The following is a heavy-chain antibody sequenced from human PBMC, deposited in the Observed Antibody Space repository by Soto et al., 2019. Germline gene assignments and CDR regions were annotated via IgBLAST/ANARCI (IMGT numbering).Heavy chain of an antibody. Sequence: PWGSLRLSCAASGFASINYAIILFRHAPFKWLEWVSTISGSGDLTYYADSVKGRFTISRDNSRNTLYLQMNSLRAEDTAVYYCAKALRYFDWLFRPWNSMDVWGQGTTVTVSS. J-gene: IGHJ6*02. CDR1: GFASINYA. CDR3: AKALRYFDWLFRPWNSMDV. CDR2: ISGSGDLT. D-gene: IGHD3-9*01. V-gene: IGHV3-23*01.